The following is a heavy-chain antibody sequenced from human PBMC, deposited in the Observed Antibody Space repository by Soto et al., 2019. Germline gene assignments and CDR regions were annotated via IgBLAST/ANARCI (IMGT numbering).Heavy chain of an antibody. CDR3: ASRDGYNYLLVGAYYFDY. Sequence: ASVKVSCKASGGTFSSYAISWVRQAPGQGLEWMGGIIPIFGTANYAQKFQGRVTITADESTSTAYMELSSLRSEDTAVYYCASRDGYNYLLVGAYYFDYWGQGTLVTVSS. CDR2: IIPIFGTA. V-gene: IGHV1-69*13. D-gene: IGHD5-12*01. CDR1: GGTFSSYA. J-gene: IGHJ4*02.